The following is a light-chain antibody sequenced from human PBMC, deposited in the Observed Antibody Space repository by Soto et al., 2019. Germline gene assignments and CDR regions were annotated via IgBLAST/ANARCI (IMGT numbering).Light chain of an antibody. V-gene: IGKV3-15*01. Sequence: EIVMTQSPGTLSVSPGERATHSCRASQSVRSKLAWYQQKPGQAPRLLIYDASTRATGIPARFSGSGSVTEFTLTISSLQSEDFAVYYCQQYNNWPPITFGQGTRLEIK. CDR1: QSVRSK. CDR2: DAS. CDR3: QQYNNWPPIT. J-gene: IGKJ5*01.